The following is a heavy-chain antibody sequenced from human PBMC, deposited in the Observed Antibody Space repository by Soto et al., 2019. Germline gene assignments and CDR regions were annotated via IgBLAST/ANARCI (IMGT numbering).Heavy chain of an antibody. CDR1: GGCFSGNY. Sequence: QVQLQQWGAGLLKPSETLSLTCAVYGGCFSGNYWSWIRQPPEKGLEWIGEINHSGSTNYNPSLKSRVTISVDTSKNQFSLKLSSVTAADTAVYYCAREKPYSSSWYHDYWGQGTLVTVSS. CDR3: AREKPYSSSWYHDY. D-gene: IGHD6-13*01. CDR2: INHSGST. V-gene: IGHV4-34*01. J-gene: IGHJ4*02.